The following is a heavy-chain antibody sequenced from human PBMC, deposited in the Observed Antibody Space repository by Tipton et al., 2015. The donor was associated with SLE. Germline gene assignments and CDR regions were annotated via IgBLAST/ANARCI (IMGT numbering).Heavy chain of an antibody. D-gene: IGHD2-2*01. CDR3: ARTVVPDVMGAFDI. CDR1: GGSISGYF. V-gene: IGHV4-59*12. CDR2: IYYSAAT. Sequence: TLSLTCNVSGGSISGYFWSWIRQSPEKGLEWIGYIYYSAATNYNPSLQSRLTMSLDTSQNQLSLKLSSMTAADTAVYYCARTVVPDVMGAFDIWGQGTMVTVSS. J-gene: IGHJ3*02.